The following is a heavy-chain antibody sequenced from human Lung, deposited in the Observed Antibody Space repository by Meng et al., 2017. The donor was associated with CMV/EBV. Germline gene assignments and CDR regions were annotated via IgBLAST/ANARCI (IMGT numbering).Heavy chain of an antibody. J-gene: IGHJ6*02. D-gene: IGHD3-9*01. Sequence: GESLKISCAASRFTFNSYAMHWVRQAPGKGLEWVAFIRYDGSNKSYTDSVKGRFTVSRDNSKNMLYLQMNSLRPDDSAVYYCAKTLGDFLTGPDDYYYCGLDVWGQGTTVTVSS. CDR3: AKTLGDFLTGPDDYYYCGLDV. V-gene: IGHV3-30*02. CDR2: IRYDGSNK. CDR1: RFTFNSYA.